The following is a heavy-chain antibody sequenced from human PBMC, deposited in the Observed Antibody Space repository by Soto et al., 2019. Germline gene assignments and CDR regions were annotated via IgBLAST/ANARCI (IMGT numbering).Heavy chain of an antibody. CDR1: GGTFSSYA. D-gene: IGHD6-6*01. CDR2: IIPIFGTA. Sequence: SVKVSCKASGGTFSSYAISWVRQAPGQGLEWMGGIIPIFGTANYAQKFQGRVTITADESTSTAYMELSSLRSEDTAVYYCAGSSSGYYYYYYGMDVWGQGTTVTVSS. V-gene: IGHV1-69*13. J-gene: IGHJ6*02. CDR3: AGSSSGYYYYYYGMDV.